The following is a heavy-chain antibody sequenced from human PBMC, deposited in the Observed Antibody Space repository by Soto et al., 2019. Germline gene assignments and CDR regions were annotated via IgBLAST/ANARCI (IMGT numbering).Heavy chain of an antibody. V-gene: IGHV5-51*03. CDR2: IYPGDSDT. Sequence: PGKSLKIPCKGSGYSFTSYWIGWVRQMPGKGLEWMGIIYPGDSDTRYSPSFQGQVTISADKSISTAYLQWSSLKASDTAMYYCARTAAAGKYYYGMDVWGQGTTVTVSS. D-gene: IGHD6-13*01. CDR3: ARTAAAGKYYYGMDV. J-gene: IGHJ6*02. CDR1: GYSFTSYW.